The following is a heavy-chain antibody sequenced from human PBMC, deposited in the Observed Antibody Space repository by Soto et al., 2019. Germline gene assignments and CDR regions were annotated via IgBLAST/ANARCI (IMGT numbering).Heavy chain of an antibody. CDR1: GGSISSGDYY. CDR2: IYYSGST. J-gene: IGHJ4*01. V-gene: IGHV4-30-4*01. D-gene: IGHD4-17*01. CDR3: ACVPEYGDRQYHLDY. Sequence: PPETLSLTCTVSGGSISSGDYYWSWIRQPPGKGLEWIGYIYYSGSTYYNPSLKCRLTISLDTSKNQFSLELSSVTAADTAVYYCACVPEYGDRQYHLDYWAQGTSDSVSS.